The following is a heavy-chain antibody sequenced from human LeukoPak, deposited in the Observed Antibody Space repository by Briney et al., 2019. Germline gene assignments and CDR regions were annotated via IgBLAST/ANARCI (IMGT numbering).Heavy chain of an antibody. Sequence: GASVKVSCKASGYTFTSYGISWVRQAPGQGLEWMGWISAYNGNTNYAQKLQGRVTMTTDTSTSTAYMELRSLRSDDTAVYYCARPRSGYSGYDFCVAGGYFDYWGQGTLVTVSS. CDR3: ARPRSGYSGYDFCVAGGYFDY. D-gene: IGHD5-12*01. CDR2: ISAYNGNT. V-gene: IGHV1-18*01. CDR1: GYTFTSYG. J-gene: IGHJ4*02.